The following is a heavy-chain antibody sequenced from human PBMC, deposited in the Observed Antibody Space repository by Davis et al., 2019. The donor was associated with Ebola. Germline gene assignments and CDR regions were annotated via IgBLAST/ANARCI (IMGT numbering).Heavy chain of an antibody. CDR2: IDPSDSYT. D-gene: IGHD2-2*01. J-gene: IGHJ3*02. CDR1: GYSFTSYW. Sequence: GESLKISCKGSGYSFTSYWISWVRQMPGKGLEWMGRIDPSDSYTNYSPSFQGHVTISADKSISTAYLQWSSLKASDTAMYYCARLRCHPGHYCSSTSPDAFDIWGQGAMVTVSS. V-gene: IGHV5-10-1*01. CDR3: ARLRCHPGHYCSSTSPDAFDI.